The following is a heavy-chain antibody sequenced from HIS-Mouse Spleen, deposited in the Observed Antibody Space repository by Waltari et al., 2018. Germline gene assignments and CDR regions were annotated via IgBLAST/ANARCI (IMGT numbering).Heavy chain of an antibody. CDR3: AREIPYSSSWYDWYFDL. CDR1: GGSISRSRYH. Sequence: QLQLQESGPGLAKPSETLSLTFTLSGGSISRSRYHSGWIRQPPGKGLEWIGSIYYSGSTYYNPSLKSRVTISVDTSKNQFSLKLSSVTAADTAVYYCAREIPYSSSWYDWYFDLWGRGTLVTVSS. V-gene: IGHV4-39*07. CDR2: IYYSGST. J-gene: IGHJ2*01. D-gene: IGHD6-13*01.